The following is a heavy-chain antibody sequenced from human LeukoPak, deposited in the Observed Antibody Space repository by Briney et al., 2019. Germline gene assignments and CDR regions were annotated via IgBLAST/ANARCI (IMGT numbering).Heavy chain of an antibody. CDR3: ATSRTFDY. D-gene: IGHD2-2*01. Sequence: GGSLRLSCTASGFTFSRHWMHWVRQAPEKGLEWVSRISNDGKNIAYADSVKDRFTISRDDAKNTLYLQMNSLRAEDTAIYYCATSRTFDYWGQGTLVTVSS. CDR2: ISNDGKNI. J-gene: IGHJ4*02. V-gene: IGHV3-74*01. CDR1: GFTFSRHW.